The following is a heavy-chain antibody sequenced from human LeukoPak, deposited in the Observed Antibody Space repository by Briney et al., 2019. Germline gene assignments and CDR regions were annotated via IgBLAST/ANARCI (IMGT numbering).Heavy chain of an antibody. D-gene: IGHD3-16*01. CDR2: ISSSGRTP. Sequence: GGSLRLSCVASGFTFSSYNMNWVRQAPGKGLEWVSYISSSGRTPYYADSVKGRFTISRDNAKNSLYLQMNSLRAEDTAVYYCAREGAYSNTRTNWFDPWGQGTLVTVSS. CDR3: AREGAYSNTRTNWFDP. CDR1: GFTFSSYN. J-gene: IGHJ5*02. V-gene: IGHV3-48*03.